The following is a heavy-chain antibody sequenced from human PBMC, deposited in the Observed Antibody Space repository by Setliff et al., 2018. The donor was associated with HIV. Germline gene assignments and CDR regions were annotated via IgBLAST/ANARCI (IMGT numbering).Heavy chain of an antibody. CDR3: AKDLGVLDAFDI. Sequence: GGSLRLSCAASGITFSGYSMSWVRQAPGKGLEWVSAISPTGTGTYYADSVRGRFTISRDKSKDTVYLQMNSLRAEDTAVYYCAKDLGVLDAFDIWGQGTMVTVSS. D-gene: IGHD3-10*01. CDR1: GITFSGYS. CDR2: ISPTGTGT. V-gene: IGHV3-23*01. J-gene: IGHJ3*02.